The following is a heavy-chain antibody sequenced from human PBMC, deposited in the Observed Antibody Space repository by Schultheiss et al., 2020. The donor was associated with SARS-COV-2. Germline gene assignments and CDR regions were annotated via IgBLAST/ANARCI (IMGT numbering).Heavy chain of an antibody. J-gene: IGHJ3*02. D-gene: IGHD5-12*01. V-gene: IGHV3-7*03. Sequence: GGSLRLSCAASGFTFSSYSMNWVRQAPEKGLEWVADIKCDGSEKYYVDSVKGRFTISRDNSKNTLYLQMNSLRAEDTAVYYCAKEDIVATISIDEVHAFDIWGQGTMVTVSS. CDR3: AKEDIVATISIDEVHAFDI. CDR1: GFTFSSYS. CDR2: IKCDGSEK.